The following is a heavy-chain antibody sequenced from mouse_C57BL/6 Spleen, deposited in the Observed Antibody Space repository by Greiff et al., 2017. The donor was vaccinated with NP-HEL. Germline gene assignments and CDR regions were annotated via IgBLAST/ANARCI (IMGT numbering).Heavy chain of an antibody. CDR3: ARDTNCFDY. V-gene: IGHV5-4*01. D-gene: IGHD4-1*02. CDR1: GFTFSSYA. J-gene: IGHJ2*01. Sequence: EVKLMESGGGLVKPGGSLKLSCAASGFTFSSYAMSWVRQTPEKRLEWVATISDGGSYTYYPDNVKGRFTISRDNAKNNLYLQMSHLKSEDTAMYYCARDTNCFDYWGQGTTLTVSS. CDR2: ISDGGSYT.